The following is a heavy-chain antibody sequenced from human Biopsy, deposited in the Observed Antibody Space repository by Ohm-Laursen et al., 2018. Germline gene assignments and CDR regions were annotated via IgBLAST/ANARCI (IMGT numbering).Heavy chain of an antibody. J-gene: IGHJ6*02. Sequence: SLRLSCSASGVTLSGYAMSWVRQAPGKGPEWVSTISANGATSYYADSVKGRFTISRDNSKNTLYLQMNSVRAEDTAIYYCTKADDFWSPEGYYYYFSGMDVWGQGTTVTVSS. CDR3: TKADDFWSPEGYYYYFSGMDV. CDR2: ISANGATS. D-gene: IGHD3-3*01. CDR1: GVTLSGYA. V-gene: IGHV3-23*01.